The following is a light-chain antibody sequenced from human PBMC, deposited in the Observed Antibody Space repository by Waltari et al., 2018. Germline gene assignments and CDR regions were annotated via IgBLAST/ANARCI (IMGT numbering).Light chain of an antibody. CDR1: QSVSSGY. Sequence: EIVLTQSPGTLSLSPGESATLSCWASQSVSSGYLAWYQHRPGQAPRVLIYDASNRATGIPDRFRGSGSGTDFTLTITRVEPEDFAVYYCQQYGTSPFSFGGGTKVEIK. V-gene: IGKV3-20*01. CDR3: QQYGTSPFS. J-gene: IGKJ4*01. CDR2: DAS.